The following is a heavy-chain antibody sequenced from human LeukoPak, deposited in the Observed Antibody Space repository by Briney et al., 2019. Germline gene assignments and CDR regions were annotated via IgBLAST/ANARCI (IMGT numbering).Heavy chain of an antibody. Sequence: SETLSLTCTVSGYSISSGNYWGWIRQPPGKGLEWIGSIYHSGSTYYNPSLKSRITISVDTSKNQFFLNLSSVTAADTAVYYCARSSVLAAAATPSWFDPWGQGTLVTVSS. D-gene: IGHD6-13*01. CDR2: IYHSGST. CDR1: GYSISSGNY. J-gene: IGHJ5*02. V-gene: IGHV4-38-2*02. CDR3: ARSSVLAAAATPSWFDP.